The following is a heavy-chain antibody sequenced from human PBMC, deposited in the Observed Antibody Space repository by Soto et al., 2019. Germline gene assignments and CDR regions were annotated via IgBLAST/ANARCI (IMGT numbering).Heavy chain of an antibody. Sequence: ASVKVSCKASGYTFTSYAMHWVRQAPGQRLEWMGWINAGNGNTKYSQKFQGRVTITRDTSASTAYMELSSLRSEDTAVYYCARDLSSGFNWFDPWGQGTLVTVSS. D-gene: IGHD6-19*01. J-gene: IGHJ5*02. CDR1: GYTFTSYA. CDR3: ARDLSSGFNWFDP. CDR2: INAGNGNT. V-gene: IGHV1-3*01.